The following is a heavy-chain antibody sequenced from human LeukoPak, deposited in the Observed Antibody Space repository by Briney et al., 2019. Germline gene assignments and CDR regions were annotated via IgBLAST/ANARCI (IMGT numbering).Heavy chain of an antibody. D-gene: IGHD6-6*01. Sequence: SETLSLTCAVSGYSISSGYYWGWIRQPPGKGLEWIRSIYHSGSTYYNPSLKSRVTISVDTSKNQFSLKLSSVTAADTAVYYCAGDRYSSSLDYWGQGTLVTVSS. CDR1: GYSISSGYY. V-gene: IGHV4-38-2*01. CDR3: AGDRYSSSLDY. J-gene: IGHJ4*02. CDR2: IYHSGST.